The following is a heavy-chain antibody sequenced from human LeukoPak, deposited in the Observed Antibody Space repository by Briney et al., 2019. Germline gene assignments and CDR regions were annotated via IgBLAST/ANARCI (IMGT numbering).Heavy chain of an antibody. D-gene: IGHD6-25*01. CDR2: IYYAGST. Sequence: SETLSLTCTVSGGSVISGSHYWRWIRQPPGKGLEWIGYIYYAGSTNYNPSLKSRVTISVDTSKDQFSLKLSSVTAADTAVYYCARATPYSSGWTGYYFDYWGQGTLVTVSS. J-gene: IGHJ4*02. V-gene: IGHV4-61*01. CDR3: ARATPYSSGWTGYYFDY. CDR1: GGSVISGSHY.